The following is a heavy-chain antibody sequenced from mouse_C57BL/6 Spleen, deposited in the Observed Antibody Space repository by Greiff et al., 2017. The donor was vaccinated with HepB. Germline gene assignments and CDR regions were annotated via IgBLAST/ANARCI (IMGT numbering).Heavy chain of an antibody. V-gene: IGHV1-53*01. CDR1: GYTFTSYW. J-gene: IGHJ4*01. D-gene: IGHD1-1*01. Sequence: VQLQQPGTELVKPGASVKLSCKASGYTFTSYWMHWVKQRPGQGLEWIGNINPSNGGTNYNEKFKSKATLPVDKSSSTAYMQLSSLTSEDSAVYYCARYYGSSPYYYAMDYWGQGTSVTVSS. CDR3: ARYYGSSPYYYAMDY. CDR2: INPSNGGT.